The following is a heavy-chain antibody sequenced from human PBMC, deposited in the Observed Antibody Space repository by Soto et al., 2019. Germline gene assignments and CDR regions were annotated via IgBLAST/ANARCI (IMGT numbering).Heavy chain of an antibody. CDR2: ISSSSSTL. V-gene: IGHV3-48*01. CDR1: GFTFSSYS. J-gene: IGHJ6*03. Sequence: PGGSLRLSCAASGFTFSSYSMNWVRQAPGKGLEWVSYISSSSSTLYYADSVRGRFTISRDNAKNTLYLQMNSLRAEDTAVYYCAKREGSSFILLRDYYYYMDVWGKGTTVTVSS. CDR3: AKREGSSFILLRDYYYYMDV. D-gene: IGHD6-6*01.